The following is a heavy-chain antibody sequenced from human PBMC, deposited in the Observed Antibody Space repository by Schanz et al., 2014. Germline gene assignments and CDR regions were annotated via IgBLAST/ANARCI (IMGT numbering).Heavy chain of an antibody. V-gene: IGHV3-30*18. J-gene: IGHJ5*02. D-gene: IGHD3-9*01. Sequence: VQLLESGGGLVQPGGSLRLSCAVSGFIVRSNYMTWVRQAPGMGLEWVALVSSDGNNDYYTDSVKGRFTISRDNSKNTLYLQMSSLRADDTAVYYCAKAADWPVTRFDPWGQGTLVTVSS. CDR3: AKAADWPVTRFDP. CDR1: GFIVRSNY. CDR2: VSSDGNND.